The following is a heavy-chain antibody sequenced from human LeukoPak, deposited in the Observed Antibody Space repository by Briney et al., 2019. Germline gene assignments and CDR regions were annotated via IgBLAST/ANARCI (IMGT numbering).Heavy chain of an antibody. CDR2: ISSSSSYI. CDR1: GFTFSSYS. D-gene: IGHD3-16*01. V-gene: IGHV3-21*01. CDR3: AREKKMGGDAFDI. J-gene: IGHJ3*02. Sequence: PGGSLRLSCAASGFTFSSYSMNWVRQAPGKGLEWVSSISSSSSYIYYADSVKGRFTISRDNAKNSLYLQMNSLRAEDMAVYYCAREKKMGGDAFDIWGRGTVVTVSS.